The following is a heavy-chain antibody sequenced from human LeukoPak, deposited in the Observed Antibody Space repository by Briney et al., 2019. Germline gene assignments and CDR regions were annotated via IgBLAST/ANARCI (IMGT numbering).Heavy chain of an antibody. CDR1: GFTFSSYW. D-gene: IGHD7-27*01. CDR3: ARAGGLGIQNYYYYMDV. CDR2: IDSDGSST. Sequence: GGSLRLSCAASGFTFSSYWMHWVRQAPGKGLVWVSRIDSDGSSTSYADSVKGRFTISRDNAKNTLYLQMNSLRAEDTAVYYCARAGGLGIQNYYYYMDVWGKGTTVTVSS. J-gene: IGHJ6*03. V-gene: IGHV3-74*01.